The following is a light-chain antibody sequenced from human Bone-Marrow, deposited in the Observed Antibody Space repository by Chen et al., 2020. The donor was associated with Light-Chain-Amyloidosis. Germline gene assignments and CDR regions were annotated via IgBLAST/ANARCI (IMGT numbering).Light chain of an antibody. Sequence: QSALTQPPSASGSAGQSVAISCTGTSSDVGGYNHVSWYQQYPGKAPKVIIYEDSKRPSGLPARCACPKSGNTPHLAVSGLHAADEADHYCCSYACGSTVIFVGGTTLTVL. V-gene: IGLV2-8*01. CDR2: EDS. CDR3: CSYACGSTVI. J-gene: IGLJ2*01. CDR1: SSDVGGYNH.